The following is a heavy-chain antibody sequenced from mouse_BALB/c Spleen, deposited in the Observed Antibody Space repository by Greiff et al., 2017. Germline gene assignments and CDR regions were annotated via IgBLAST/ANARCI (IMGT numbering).Heavy chain of an antibody. CDR1: GFTFSSFG. V-gene: IGHV5-17*02. J-gene: IGHJ3*01. D-gene: IGHD2-4*01. CDR2: ISSGSSTI. Sequence: EVQLVESGGGLVQPGGSRKLSCAASGFTFSSFGMHWVRQAPEKGLEWVAYISSGSSTIYYADTVKGRFTISRDNPKNTLFLQMTSLRSEDTAMYYCARGRDYDYDEFAYWGQGTLVTVSA. CDR3: ARGRDYDYDEFAY.